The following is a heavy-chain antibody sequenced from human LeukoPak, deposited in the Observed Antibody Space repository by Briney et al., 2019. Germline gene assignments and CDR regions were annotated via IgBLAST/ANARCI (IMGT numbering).Heavy chain of an antibody. CDR2: MGSSGTKG. Sequence: PGGSLRLSCAASGFTFTSYAMSWVRQAPGKGLEWVSSMGSSGTKGYYADSVKGRFIISRDNAKNSLFLQMNSLRAEDSALCYCVRELGAPAAGAFDLWGQGTLVTVSS. J-gene: IGHJ3*01. V-gene: IGHV3-21*01. CDR1: GFTFTSYA. D-gene: IGHD1-26*01. CDR3: VRELGAPAAGAFDL.